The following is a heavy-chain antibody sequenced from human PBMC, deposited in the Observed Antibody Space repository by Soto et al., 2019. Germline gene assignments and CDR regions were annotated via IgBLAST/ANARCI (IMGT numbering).Heavy chain of an antibody. CDR2: IGTAGDT. CDR3: ARASQWAAASFDY. Sequence: EVQLVESGGGLVQPGGSLRLSCAASGFTFSSYDMHWVRQATGKGLEWVSAIGTAGDTYYPGSVKGRFTISRENATNSLYLQMNSLRAEDTAVYYCARASQWAAASFDYWGQGTLVTVSA. CDR1: GFTFSSYD. J-gene: IGHJ4*02. D-gene: IGHD6-19*01. V-gene: IGHV3-13*01.